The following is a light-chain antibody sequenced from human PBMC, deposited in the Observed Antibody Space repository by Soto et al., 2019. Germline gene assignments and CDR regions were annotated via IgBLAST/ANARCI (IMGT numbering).Light chain of an antibody. CDR2: KTS. V-gene: IGKV1-5*03. CDR1: QSLSSW. Sequence: DIQMTQSPSTLSASIGDRVTITCRASQSLSSWLAWYQQKPGKAPKLLIYKTSSLETGVPSRFSGSASGTDFTLTISSLQPDDFAPYYCQQYGNLPWTFGQGTEVEIK. CDR3: QQYGNLPWT. J-gene: IGKJ1*01.